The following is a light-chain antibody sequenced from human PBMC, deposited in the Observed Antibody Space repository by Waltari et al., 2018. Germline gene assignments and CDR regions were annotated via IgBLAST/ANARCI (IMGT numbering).Light chain of an antibody. V-gene: IGKV3-11*01. Sequence: VLTQSPATLSLSPGVRASLPCRASQSVSGHLAWYQQTPGQAPVLLIYDTSGRATGIPARFSGGGSGTDFTLSISRLEPEDFALYFCHLRTDWPPRYTFGQGTKLEIK. J-gene: IGKJ2*01. CDR2: DTS. CDR3: HLRTDWPPRYT. CDR1: QSVSGH.